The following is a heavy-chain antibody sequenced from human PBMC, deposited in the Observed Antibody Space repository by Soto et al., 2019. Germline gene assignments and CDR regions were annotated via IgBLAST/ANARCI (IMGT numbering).Heavy chain of an antibody. CDR1: GFTFSSYE. CDR2: ISSSGSTI. CDR3: ARDSQYYDILTGYYLAAFDI. V-gene: IGHV3-48*03. Sequence: GGSLRLSCAASGFTFSSYEMNWVRQAPGKGLEWVSYISSSGSTIYYADSVKGRFTISRDNAKNSLYLQMNSLRAEDTAVYYCARDSQYYDILTGYYLAAFDIWGQGTMVTVSS. J-gene: IGHJ3*02. D-gene: IGHD3-9*01.